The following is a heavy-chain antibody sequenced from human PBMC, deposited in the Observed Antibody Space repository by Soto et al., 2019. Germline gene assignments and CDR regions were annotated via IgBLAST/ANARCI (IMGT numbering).Heavy chain of an antibody. Sequence: PGGSLRLSCAASGFTFSSYAMHWVRQAPGKGLEWVAVISYDGSNKYYADSVKGRFTISRDNSKNTLYLQMNSLRAEDTAVYYCARDGGSGSYRFDYWGQGTLVTVSS. CDR3: ARDGGSGSYRFDY. CDR1: GFTFSSYA. CDR2: ISYDGSNK. J-gene: IGHJ4*02. V-gene: IGHV3-30-3*01. D-gene: IGHD1-26*01.